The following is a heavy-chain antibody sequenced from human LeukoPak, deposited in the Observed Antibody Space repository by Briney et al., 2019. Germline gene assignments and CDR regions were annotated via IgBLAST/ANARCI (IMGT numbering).Heavy chain of an antibody. CDR1: GGSISSSSYY. V-gene: IGHV4-39*01. CDR3: AEGGHYDFWSGYRSGAFDI. Sequence: SETLSLTCTVSGGSISSSSYYWGWIRQPPGQGLEWIASIYYTGSTFYNPSLRSRVTISVDTSTNQFSLELASVTAADTAVYYCAEGGHYDFWSGYRSGAFDIWGQGTMVTVSS. J-gene: IGHJ3*02. CDR2: IYYTGST. D-gene: IGHD3-3*01.